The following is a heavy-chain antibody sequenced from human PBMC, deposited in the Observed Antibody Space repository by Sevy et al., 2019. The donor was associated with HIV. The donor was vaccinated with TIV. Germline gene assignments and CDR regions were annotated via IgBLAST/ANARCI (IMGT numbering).Heavy chain of an antibody. J-gene: IGHJ6*02. Sequence: ASVKVSCKASGGTFSSYAISWVRQAPGQGLEWMGGIIPIFGTANYAQKFQGRVTITADESTSTAYMELSSLRSEDTAVYYCARVRGKGYQLLSSYYYYGMDVWGQGTTVTVS. CDR2: IIPIFGTA. CDR1: GGTFSSYA. D-gene: IGHD2-2*01. CDR3: ARVRGKGYQLLSSYYYYGMDV. V-gene: IGHV1-69*13.